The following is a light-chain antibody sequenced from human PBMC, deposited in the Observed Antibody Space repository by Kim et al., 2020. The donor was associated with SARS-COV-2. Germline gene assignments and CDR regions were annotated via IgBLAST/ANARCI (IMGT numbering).Light chain of an antibody. Sequence: SYELTQPPSVSVAPGKTARITCRGNNIGSKSVHWYQQKPGHAPVLVIYYDSDRPSGIPERFSGSNSGNTATLTISRVEAGDEADYYCQVWDSSSDHPGVFGGGTQLTVL. V-gene: IGLV3-21*04. J-gene: IGLJ2*01. CDR3: QVWDSSSDHPGV. CDR1: NIGSKS. CDR2: YDS.